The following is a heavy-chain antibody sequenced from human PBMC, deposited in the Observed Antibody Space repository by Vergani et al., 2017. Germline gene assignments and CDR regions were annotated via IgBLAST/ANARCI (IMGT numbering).Heavy chain of an antibody. D-gene: IGHD5-12*01. CDR2: IYYSGST. J-gene: IGHJ2*01. CDR3: ARGATDYWYFDL. V-gene: IGHV4-59*01. Sequence: QVQLQESGPGLVKPSETLSLTCTVSGGSISSYYWSWIRQPPGKGLEWIGYIYYSGSTNYNPSLKSRVTISVDTSKNQFSLKLRSVTAADTAVYYCARGATDYWYFDLWGRGTLVTVSS. CDR1: GGSISSYY.